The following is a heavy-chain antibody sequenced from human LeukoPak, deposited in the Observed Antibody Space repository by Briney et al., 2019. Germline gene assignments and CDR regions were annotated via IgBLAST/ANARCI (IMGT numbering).Heavy chain of an antibody. V-gene: IGHV4-30-2*01. Sequence: SQTLSLTCAVSGGSISNGGYSWSWIRQPPGKGLEWIGYIYYSGSTYYNPSLKSRVTISVDRSKNQFSLKLGSVTAADTAVYYCTRAPATNGDYSADYWGQGTLVTVSS. CDR2: IYYSGST. CDR1: GGSISNGGYS. CDR3: TRAPATNGDYSADY. D-gene: IGHD4-17*01. J-gene: IGHJ4*02.